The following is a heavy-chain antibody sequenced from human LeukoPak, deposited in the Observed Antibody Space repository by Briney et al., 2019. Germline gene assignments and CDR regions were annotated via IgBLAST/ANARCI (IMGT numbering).Heavy chain of an antibody. CDR3: AKRKYQLAEEANCLDP. J-gene: IGHJ5*02. CDR1: GFTFSSYG. V-gene: IGHV3-30*18. CDR2: ISYDGSNK. Sequence: GGSLRLSCAASGFTFSSYGMHWVRQAPGKGLEWVAVISYDGSNKYYAYSVKGRFTISRDNSKNTLHLQMNGLRAEDTARYYCAKRKYQLAEEANCLDPWGQGTLVTVSS. D-gene: IGHD2/OR15-2a*01.